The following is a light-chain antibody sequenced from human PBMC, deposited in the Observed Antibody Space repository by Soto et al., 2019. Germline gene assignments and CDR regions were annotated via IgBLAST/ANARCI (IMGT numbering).Light chain of an antibody. J-gene: IGKJ1*01. CDR3: QQYVSSVT. CDR1: QSVDSSF. CDR2: GAS. V-gene: IGKV3-20*01. Sequence: EIVLTQSPGFLSLSPGERATLSCRASQSVDSSFFAWYQQKPGQAPRLLIYGASERATGIPDRFSGSGSGTDFTLTISRLEPEDFAVYYCQQYVSSVTFGQGTKVEIK.